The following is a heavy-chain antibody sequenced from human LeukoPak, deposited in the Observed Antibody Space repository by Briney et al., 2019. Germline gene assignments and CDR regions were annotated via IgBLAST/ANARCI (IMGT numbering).Heavy chain of an antibody. D-gene: IGHD2-2*01. V-gene: IGHV3-30*02. Sequence: PGGSLRLSCVAAGFTFSYYGMHWVRQARGKGREWVAFIRYDGSNEYYAESVKGRFTISRDNSKNTLYLQMNSLRVEDTAAYYCAKIEGKYQLANIPDSWGQGTLVTVSS. CDR1: GFTFSYYG. CDR3: AKIEGKYQLANIPDS. J-gene: IGHJ4*02. CDR2: IRYDGSNE.